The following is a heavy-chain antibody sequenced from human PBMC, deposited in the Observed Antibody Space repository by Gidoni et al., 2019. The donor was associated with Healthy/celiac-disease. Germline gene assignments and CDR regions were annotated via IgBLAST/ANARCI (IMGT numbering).Heavy chain of an antibody. CDR2: INHSGST. J-gene: IGHJ6*02. V-gene: IGHV4-34*01. CDR1: GGSFSGYY. D-gene: IGHD6-19*01. Sequence: QVQLQQWGAGLLTPSETLSLTCAVYGGSFSGYYWSWIRQPPGKGLEWIGEINHSGSTNYNPSLKSRVTISVDTSKNQFSLKLSSVTAADTAVYYCARGGSKQWLAPSWYYYGMDVWGQGTTVTVSS. CDR3: ARGGSKQWLAPSWYYYGMDV.